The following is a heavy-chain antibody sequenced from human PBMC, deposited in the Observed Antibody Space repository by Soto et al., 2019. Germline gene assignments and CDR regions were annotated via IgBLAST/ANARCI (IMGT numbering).Heavy chain of an antibody. CDR1: SGSISSGGYS. CDR2: IYHSGST. CDR3: ARTPDI. Sequence: SETLSLTCAVSSGSISSGGYSWSWIRQPPGKGLEWIGYIYHSGSTYYNPSLKSRVTISVDRSKNQFSLKLSSVTAADTAVYYCARTPDIWGQGTMVTVSS. J-gene: IGHJ3*02. V-gene: IGHV4-30-2*01.